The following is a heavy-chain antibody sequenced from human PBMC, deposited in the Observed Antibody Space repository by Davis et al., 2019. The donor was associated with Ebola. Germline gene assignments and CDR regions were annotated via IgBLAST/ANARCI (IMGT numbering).Heavy chain of an antibody. V-gene: IGHV3-21*01. CDR2: ISSSSSYI. CDR3: ARDNIVVVPAAITYYYYYGMDV. Sequence: GGSLRLSCAASGFTFSSYSMNWVRQAPGKGLEWVSSISSSSSYIYYADSVKGRFPISRDNAKNSLYLQMNSLRAEDTAVYYCARDNIVVVPAAITYYYYYGMDVWGQGTTVTVSS. CDR1: GFTFSSYS. D-gene: IGHD2-2*01. J-gene: IGHJ6*02.